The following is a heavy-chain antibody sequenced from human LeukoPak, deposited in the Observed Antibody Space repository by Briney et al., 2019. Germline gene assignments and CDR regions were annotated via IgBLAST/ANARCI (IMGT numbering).Heavy chain of an antibody. V-gene: IGHV3-23*01. J-gene: IGHJ3*02. CDR3: AKDPNGDYIGAFDM. D-gene: IGHD4-17*01. CDR2: ISGSGDRT. Sequence: GGSLRLSCAASGFTFSSYAMHWVRQAPGKGLEWVSSISGSGDRTMYADSVKGRFTISRDNFKNTLYLQMNSLRAEDTALYHCAKDPNGDYIGAFDMWGQGTMVTVSS. CDR1: GFTFSSYA.